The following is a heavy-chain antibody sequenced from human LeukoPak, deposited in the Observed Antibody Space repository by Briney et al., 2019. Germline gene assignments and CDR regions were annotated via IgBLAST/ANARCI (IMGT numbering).Heavy chain of an antibody. CDR3: ARQGSGSYKLDY. CDR1: GYTFTGYY. D-gene: IGHD3-10*01. V-gene: IGHV1-2*02. Sequence: GASVKVSCKASGYTFTGYYMHWVRQAPGQGLEWMGWINPNSGDTYFAQDFKGRVTMTTDTSISTTYMEMNSLRSDDTAVFYCARQGSGSYKLDYWGQGALVTVSS. CDR2: INPNSGDT. J-gene: IGHJ4*02.